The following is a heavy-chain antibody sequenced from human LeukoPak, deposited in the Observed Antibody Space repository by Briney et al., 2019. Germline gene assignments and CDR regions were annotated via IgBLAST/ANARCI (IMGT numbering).Heavy chain of an antibody. Sequence: SETLSLTCTVSGGSISSYYWSWIRQPPGKGLEWIGYIYYSGSTNYNPSLKSRVTISVDTSKNQFSLKLSSVTAADTAVYYCARGSSSWLRSRGQGTLVTVSS. D-gene: IGHD6-13*01. CDR1: GGSISSYY. J-gene: IGHJ4*02. V-gene: IGHV4-59*01. CDR2: IYYSGST. CDR3: ARGSSSWLRS.